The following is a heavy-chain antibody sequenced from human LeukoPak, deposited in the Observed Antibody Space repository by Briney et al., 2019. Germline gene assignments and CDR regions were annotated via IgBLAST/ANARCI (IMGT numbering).Heavy chain of an antibody. J-gene: IGHJ4*02. D-gene: IGHD5-12*01. CDR1: GFIFDDHG. V-gene: IGHV3-20*04. CDR3: ARVTRGGYDGYFDY. Sequence: GGSLRLSCAASGFIFDDHGMSWVRQAPGKGLEWVSGINWNGGSTGYADSVKGRFTISRDNAKKSLYLQINSLRAEDTAVYYCARVTRGGYDGYFDYWGQGTLVTVSS. CDR2: INWNGGST.